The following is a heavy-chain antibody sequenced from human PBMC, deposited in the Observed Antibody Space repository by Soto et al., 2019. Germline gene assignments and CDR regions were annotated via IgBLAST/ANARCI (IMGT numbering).Heavy chain of an antibody. CDR2: INPSGGST. CDR3: ARVQYYYVSSGYYSLDAFDI. V-gene: IGHV1-46*01. D-gene: IGHD3-22*01. CDR1: GYTFTSYY. J-gene: IGHJ3*02. Sequence: ASVKVSCKASGYTFTSYYMHWVRQALGQGLERMGIINPSGGSTSYAQKFQGRVTMTRDTSTSTVYMELSSLRSEDTAVYYCARVQYYYVSSGYYSLDAFDIWGQGTMVTV.